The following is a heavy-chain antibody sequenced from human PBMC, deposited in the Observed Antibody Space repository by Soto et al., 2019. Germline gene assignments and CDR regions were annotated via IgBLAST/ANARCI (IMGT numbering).Heavy chain of an antibody. J-gene: IGHJ6*03. CDR2: TYYKSKWYY. CDR3: ARTILYYMDV. CDR1: VDSVSSNSAA. Sequence: SQTLSLTCGISVDSVSSNSAAWNFIEQTPSRGLEWLGRTYYKSKWYYDYAVSVKSRIIVNPDTSKNQFSLRLTSVTAADTAVYYCARTILYYMDVWGKGTTVTVSS. V-gene: IGHV6-1*01. D-gene: IGHD3-10*01.